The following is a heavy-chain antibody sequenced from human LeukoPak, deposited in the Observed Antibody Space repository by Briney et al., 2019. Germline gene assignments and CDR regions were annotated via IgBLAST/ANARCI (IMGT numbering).Heavy chain of an antibody. CDR1: GFTFSSYG. V-gene: IGHV3-23*01. CDR2: ISGRGDST. CDR3: AKSGYYDSRGYYYPYFDY. J-gene: IGHJ4*02. D-gene: IGHD3-22*01. Sequence: GGSLRLSCAASGFTFSSYGMHWVRQAPGKGLEWVSGISGRGDSTHYADSVEGRFTISRDNSKNTLYLQMNSLRAEDTAVYDCAKSGYYDSRGYYYPYFDYWGQGTLVTVSS.